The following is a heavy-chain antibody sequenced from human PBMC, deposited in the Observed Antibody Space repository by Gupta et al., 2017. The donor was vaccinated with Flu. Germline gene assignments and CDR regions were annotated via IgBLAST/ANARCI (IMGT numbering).Heavy chain of an antibody. D-gene: IGHD5-12*01. J-gene: IGHJ6*03. CDR3: ARVFRGSSYVDA. V-gene: IGHV3-11*01. CDR2: TR. Sequence: TRHYADSVKGRFTISRDDAKHSLYLEMTSLRAEDTAVYYWARVFRGSSYVDAWGKGTTVTVSS.